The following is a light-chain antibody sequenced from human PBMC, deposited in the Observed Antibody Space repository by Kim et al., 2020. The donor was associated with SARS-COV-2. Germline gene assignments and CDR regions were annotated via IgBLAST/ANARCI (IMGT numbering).Light chain of an antibody. CDR2: YKSDSNT. J-gene: IGLJ3*02. V-gene: IGLV5-39*01. CDR1: SCIHVDIYN. Sequence: FTCTMRSCIHVDIYNIFWYQQKRGSLPRYLLRYKSDSNTEQGSGVPSRISGSKDASTNAGLLLVSGLQSEDEADYYCAIWYSNTWVFGGGTQLTVL. CDR3: AIWYSNTWV.